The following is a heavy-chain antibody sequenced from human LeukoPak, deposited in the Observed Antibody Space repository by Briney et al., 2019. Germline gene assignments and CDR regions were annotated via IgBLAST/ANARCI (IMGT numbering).Heavy chain of an antibody. J-gene: IGHJ4*02. V-gene: IGHV1-3*01. CDR3: ARDSGRSDFDY. CDR1: GYTFTSYA. Sequence: GGSVKVSCKASGYTFTSYAMHWVRQAPGQRLEWMGWINAGNGNTKYSQKFQGRVTITRDTSASTAYMELSSLRSEDTAVYYCARDSGRSDFDYWGQGTLVTVSS. CDR2: INAGNGNT. D-gene: IGHD3-10*01.